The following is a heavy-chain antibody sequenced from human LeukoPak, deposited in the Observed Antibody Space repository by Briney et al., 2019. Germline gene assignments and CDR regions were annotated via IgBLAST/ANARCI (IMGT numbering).Heavy chain of an antibody. CDR3: ARGGYCTNGVCYIGY. CDR1: GFTFSSYA. J-gene: IGHJ4*02. D-gene: IGHD2-8*01. V-gene: IGHV3-23*01. Sequence: GGSLRLSCAASGFTFSSYAMSWVRQAPGKGLEWVSAISGSGGSTYYADSVKGRFTISRDNSKNTLYLQMNSLRAEDTAVYYCARGGYCTNGVCYIGYWGQGTLVTVSS. CDR2: ISGSGGST.